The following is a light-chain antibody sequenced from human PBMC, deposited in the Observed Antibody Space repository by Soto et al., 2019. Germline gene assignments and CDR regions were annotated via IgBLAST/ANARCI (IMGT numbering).Light chain of an antibody. CDR1: RNVVGSYIL. CDR2: EGG. Sequence: QSVLTQPASVSGSSGQSLTISCAGSRNVVGSYILVSWYQHHPGKAPKLIIFEGGKRPSGVSNRFSGSKSGNTASLTISGLQAEDEADYYCCSYTNSGSFVFGIGTKVTVL. J-gene: IGLJ1*01. CDR3: CSYTNSGSFV. V-gene: IGLV2-23*01.